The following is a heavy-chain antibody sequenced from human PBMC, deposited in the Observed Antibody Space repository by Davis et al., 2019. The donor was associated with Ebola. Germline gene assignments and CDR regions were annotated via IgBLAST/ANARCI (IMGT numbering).Heavy chain of an antibody. J-gene: IGHJ5*02. CDR3: ARVFMLKRGTPENQFDP. CDR1: GFTFGSYA. CDR2: ISYDGNEK. D-gene: IGHD3-10*02. V-gene: IGHV3-30-3*01. Sequence: GESLKISCVASGFTFGSYAVHWVRQTPGKGLEWVAVISYDGNEKYHADTMKGRFTISRDNSKDTLYLQMHSLGAEDTTVYYCARVFMLKRGTPENQFDPWGQGTLVTVSS.